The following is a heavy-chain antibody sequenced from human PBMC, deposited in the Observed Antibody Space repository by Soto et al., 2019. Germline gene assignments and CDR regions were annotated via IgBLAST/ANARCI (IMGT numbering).Heavy chain of an antibody. CDR3: TTDLTVVTHKPFDY. Sequence: EVQLVESGGGLVKPGGSLRLSCAASGFTFSNAWMSWVRQAPGKGLEWVGRIKSKTDGGTTDYAAPVKGRFTISRDDSKNTLYLQMNSLKTEDTAVYYCTTDLTVVTHKPFDYWGQGTLVTVSS. CDR2: IKSKTDGGTT. CDR1: GFTFSNAW. D-gene: IGHD2-15*01. J-gene: IGHJ4*02. V-gene: IGHV3-15*01.